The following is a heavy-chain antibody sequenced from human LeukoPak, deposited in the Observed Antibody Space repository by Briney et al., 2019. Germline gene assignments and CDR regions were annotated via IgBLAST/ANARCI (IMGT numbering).Heavy chain of an antibody. V-gene: IGHV3-7*01. J-gene: IGHJ6*03. Sequence: GGSLRLSCAASGFTFSSYWMSWVRQAPGKGLEWVANIKQDGSEKYYVDSVKGRFTISRDNAKSSLYLQMNSLRAEDTAVYYCARPDYGDPPYYYYYMDVWGKGTTVTVSS. D-gene: IGHD4-17*01. CDR1: GFTFSSYW. CDR2: IKQDGSEK. CDR3: ARPDYGDPPYYYYYMDV.